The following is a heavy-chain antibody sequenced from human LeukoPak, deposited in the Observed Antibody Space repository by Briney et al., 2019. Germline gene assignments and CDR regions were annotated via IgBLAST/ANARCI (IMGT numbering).Heavy chain of an antibody. CDR1: GGTFSSYA. CDR2: IIPIFGTA. Sequence: AVKVSCKASGGTFSSYAISWVRQAPGQGLECMGGIIPIFGTANYAQKFQGRVTITADESTSTAYMELSSLRSEDTAVYYCARGPLGVATPTQYGMDVWGQGTTVTVSS. CDR3: ARGPLGVATPTQYGMDV. J-gene: IGHJ6*02. D-gene: IGHD3-3*01. V-gene: IGHV1-69*13.